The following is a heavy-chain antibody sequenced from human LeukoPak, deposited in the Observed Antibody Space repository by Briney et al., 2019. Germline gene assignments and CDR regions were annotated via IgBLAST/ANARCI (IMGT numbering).Heavy chain of an antibody. J-gene: IGHJ3*02. CDR1: GFTFSSYG. CDR3: AKARPPYDSSGYDAFDI. V-gene: IGHV3-33*06. Sequence: GGSLRLSCAASGFTFSSYGMHRVRQAPGKGLEWVAVIWYDGSNKYYADSVKGRFTISRDNSKNTLYLQMNSLRAEDTAVYYCAKARPPYDSSGYDAFDIWGQGTMVTVSS. D-gene: IGHD3-22*01. CDR2: IWYDGSNK.